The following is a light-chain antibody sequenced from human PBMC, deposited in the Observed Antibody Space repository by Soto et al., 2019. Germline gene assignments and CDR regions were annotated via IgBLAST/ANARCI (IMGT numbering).Light chain of an antibody. V-gene: IGKV3-20*01. CDR2: GAS. J-gene: IGKJ1*01. Sequence: EIVLTQSPATLSLSPGERATLSCRASRSVSSNGSAWYQQKPGQAPRLLIYGASSRAAGVPDRFSGSGSGTDFTLTIFRLETEDFAVYYCQQYGDSGWTFGQGTKV. CDR3: QQYGDSGWT. CDR1: RSVSSNG.